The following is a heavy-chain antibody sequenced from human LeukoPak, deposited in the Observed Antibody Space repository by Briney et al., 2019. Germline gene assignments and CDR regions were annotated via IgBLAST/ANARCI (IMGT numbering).Heavy chain of an antibody. V-gene: IGHV1-2*02. J-gene: IGHJ3*02. CDR2: INPNSGGT. CDR1: GYTFIGYY. CDR3: ARGSRGVVITLGSAFDI. Sequence: GASVKVSCKASGYTFIGYYMHWVRQAPGQGLEWMGWINPNSGGTNYAQKFQGRVTMTRDTSISTAYMELSRLRSDDTAVYYCARGSRGVVITLGSAFDIWGQGTMVTVSS. D-gene: IGHD3-22*01.